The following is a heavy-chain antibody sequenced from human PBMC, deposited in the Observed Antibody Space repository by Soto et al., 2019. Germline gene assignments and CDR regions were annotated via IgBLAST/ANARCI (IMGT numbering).Heavy chain of an antibody. CDR3: ARVRLTIDY. J-gene: IGHJ4*02. CDR2: INHSGST. Sequence: PSETLSLTCAVYGGSFSGYYWSWIRQPPGKGLEWIGEINHSGSTNYNPSLKSRVTISVDTSKNQFSLKLSSATAADTAVYYCARVRLTIDYWGQGTLVTVSS. D-gene: IGHD3-16*01. CDR1: GGSFSGYY. V-gene: IGHV4-34*01.